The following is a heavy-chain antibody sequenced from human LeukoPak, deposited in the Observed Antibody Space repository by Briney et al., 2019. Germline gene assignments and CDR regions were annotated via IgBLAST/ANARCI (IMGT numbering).Heavy chain of an antibody. CDR2: ISWNSGSI. V-gene: IGHV3-9*01. Sequence: GRSLRLSCAASGFTFDDYAMHWVRQAPGKGLEWVSGISWNSGSIGYADSVKGRFTISRDNAKNSLYLQMNSLRAEDTALYYCAKGSIPTVTTPNWFDPWGQGTLVTVSS. D-gene: IGHD4-17*01. CDR3: AKGSIPTVTTPNWFDP. J-gene: IGHJ5*02. CDR1: GFTFDDYA.